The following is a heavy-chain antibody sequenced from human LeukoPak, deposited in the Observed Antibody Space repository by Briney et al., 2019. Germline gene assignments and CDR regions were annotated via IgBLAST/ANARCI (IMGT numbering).Heavy chain of an antibody. CDR2: IRYDGSNK. J-gene: IGHJ4*02. Sequence: GSLRLSCAASGFTFSSYGMHWVRQAPGKGLEWVAFIRYDGSNKYYADSVKGRFTISRDNSKNTLYLQMNSLRAEDTAVYYCAKDQPMATTGVSGALDYWGQGTLVTVSS. V-gene: IGHV3-30*02. CDR3: AKDQPMATTGVSGALDY. D-gene: IGHD5-24*01. CDR1: GFTFSSYG.